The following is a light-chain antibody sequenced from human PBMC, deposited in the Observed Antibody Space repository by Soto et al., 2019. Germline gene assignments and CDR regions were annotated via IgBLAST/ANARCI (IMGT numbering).Light chain of an antibody. CDR1: TGEVTSAYY. CDR3: LLFYGGVRV. V-gene: IGLV7-43*01. Sequence: QAVVTQEPSLTVSPGGTVTLTCASSTGEVTSAYYPNWFQQKPGQAPRALIYSTDNKQSCTPARFSDSLGGGKAALTLSGVQPEDEADYYCLLFYGGVRVFGGGTQLTVL. J-gene: IGLJ7*01. CDR2: STD.